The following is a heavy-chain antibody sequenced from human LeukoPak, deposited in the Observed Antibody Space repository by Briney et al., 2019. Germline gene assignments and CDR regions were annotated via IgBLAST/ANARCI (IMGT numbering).Heavy chain of an antibody. CDR2: IYPGDSET. CDR3: ARDGSYTNREFDC. Sequence: AGESLKISCKGSGYSFTTYWIGWVRQMPGKGLEWMGIIYPGDSETKYSPSFQGQVTISADKSISTAYLQWSSLKASDTAIYYCARDGSYTNREFDCWGQGTLVTVSS. CDR1: GYSFTTYW. J-gene: IGHJ4*02. D-gene: IGHD1-14*01. V-gene: IGHV5-51*01.